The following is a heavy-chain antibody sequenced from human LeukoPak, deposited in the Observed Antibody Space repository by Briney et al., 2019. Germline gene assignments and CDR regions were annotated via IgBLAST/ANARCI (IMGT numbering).Heavy chain of an antibody. CDR1: GGTFSSYA. D-gene: IGHD6-13*01. V-gene: IGHV1-69*05. Sequence: GASVKVSCKASGGTFSSYAISWVRQAPGQGLEWMGGIIPIFGTANYAQKFQGRVTITTDESTSTAYMELSSLRSEDTAVYYCASQGYSSSWRGNWFGPWGQGTLVTVSS. CDR3: ASQGYSSSWRGNWFGP. CDR2: IIPIFGTA. J-gene: IGHJ5*02.